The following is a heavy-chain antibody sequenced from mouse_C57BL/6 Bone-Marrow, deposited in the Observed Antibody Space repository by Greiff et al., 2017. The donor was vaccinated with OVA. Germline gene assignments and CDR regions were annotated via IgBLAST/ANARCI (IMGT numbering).Heavy chain of an antibody. J-gene: IGHJ1*03. D-gene: IGHD2-3*01. V-gene: IGHV1-81*01. CDR3: ARDDGYFHWYFDV. CDR1: GYTFTSYG. Sequence: VQVVESGAELARPGASVKLSCKASGYTFTSYGISWVKQRTGQGLEWIGEIYPRSGNTYYNEKFKGKATLTADKSSSTAYMELRSLTSEDSAVYFCARDDGYFHWYFDVWGTGTTVTVSS. CDR2: IYPRSGNT.